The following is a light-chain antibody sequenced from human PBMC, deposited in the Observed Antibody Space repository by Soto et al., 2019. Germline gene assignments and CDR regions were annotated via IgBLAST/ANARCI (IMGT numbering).Light chain of an antibody. V-gene: IGKV1-39*01. CDR1: QSIGIY. CDR3: QQYDSYSWT. Sequence: DIQMTQSPSSLSASVGDRVTMTCRASQSIGIYLNWYQQTPGKAPKLLIYAASGLQSGVPSRFSGSGSGTEFILNISSLQPDDFATYYRQQYDSYSWTFDQGTKVDNK. CDR2: AAS. J-gene: IGKJ1*01.